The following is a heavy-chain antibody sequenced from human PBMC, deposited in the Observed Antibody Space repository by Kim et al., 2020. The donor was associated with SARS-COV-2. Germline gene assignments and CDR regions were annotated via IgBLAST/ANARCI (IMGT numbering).Heavy chain of an antibody. J-gene: IGHJ4*02. Sequence: YAAPVKGRFTISRDDSKNTLYLQMNSLKTEDTAVYYCTGYCGGDCYHFDYWGQGTLVTVSS. D-gene: IGHD2-21*01. V-gene: IGHV3-15*01. CDR3: TGYCGGDCYHFDY.